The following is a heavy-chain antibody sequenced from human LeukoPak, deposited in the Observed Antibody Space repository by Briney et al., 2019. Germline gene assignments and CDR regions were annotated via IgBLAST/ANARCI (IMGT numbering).Heavy chain of an antibody. V-gene: IGHV3-53*01. CDR1: GFTASSNY. J-gene: IGHJ4*02. D-gene: IGHD5-24*01. Sequence: PGGSLRLSCAASGFTASSNYMSWVCQALGKGLEWVSVMYSGGSTYYADSVKGRFTISRDNSKNTLYLQMNSLRAEDTAVYYWARPRWLQSEIADYWGQGTLVTVSS. CDR2: MYSGGST. CDR3: ARPRWLQSEIADY.